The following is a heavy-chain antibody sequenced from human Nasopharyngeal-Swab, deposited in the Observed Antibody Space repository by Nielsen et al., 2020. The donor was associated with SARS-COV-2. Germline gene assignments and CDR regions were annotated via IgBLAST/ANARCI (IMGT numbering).Heavy chain of an antibody. CDR3: ARSGTTEYGLDV. D-gene: IGHD1-1*01. J-gene: IGHJ6*01. CDR1: GGSISGYF. Sequence: SETLSLTCSVSGGSISGYFLSWIRQPAGEGLEWIGRVYTSGSTNYNPSLKSRVTISIDMSKNQFSLELRSVTAADTAFYYCARSGTTEYGLDVWGQGTTVIVSS. CDR2: VYTSGST. V-gene: IGHV4-4*07.